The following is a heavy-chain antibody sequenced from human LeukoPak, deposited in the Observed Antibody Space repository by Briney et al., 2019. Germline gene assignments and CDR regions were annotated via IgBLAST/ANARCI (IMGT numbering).Heavy chain of an antibody. CDR2: ISGSGGST. D-gene: IGHD2-2*01. V-gene: IGHV3-23*01. CDR3: AKGYCSSTSCYARFQH. Sequence: GGSLRLSCAASGFTFSSYAMSWVRQAPGKGLEWVSAISGSGGSTYHADSVKGRFTISRDNSKNTLYLQMNSLRAEDTAVYYCAKGYCSSTSCYARFQHWGQGTLVTVSS. J-gene: IGHJ1*01. CDR1: GFTFSSYA.